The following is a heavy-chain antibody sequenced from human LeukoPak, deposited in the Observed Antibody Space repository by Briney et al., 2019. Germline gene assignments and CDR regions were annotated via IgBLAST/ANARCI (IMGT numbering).Heavy chain of an antibody. D-gene: IGHD6-19*01. J-gene: IGHJ6*02. CDR3: ARAPGGSGWFDYYYYGMDV. Sequence: ASVKVSCKASGYTFTGYYMHWVRQAPGQGLEWMGWINPNGGGTNYAQKFQGWVTMTRDTSISTAYMELSRLRSDDTAVYYCARAPGGSGWFDYYYYGMDVWGQGTTVTASS. CDR2: INPNGGGT. CDR1: GYTFTGYY. V-gene: IGHV1-2*04.